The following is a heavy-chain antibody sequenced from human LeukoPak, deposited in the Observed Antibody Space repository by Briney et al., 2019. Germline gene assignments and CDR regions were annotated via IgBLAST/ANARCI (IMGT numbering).Heavy chain of an antibody. CDR1: GFTFDDYA. D-gene: IGHD6-19*01. V-gene: IGHV3-9*01. J-gene: IGHJ2*01. CDR3: AKARSSGWPGWYFDL. CDR2: ISWNSGSI. Sequence: GGSLRLSCAASGFTFDDYAMHWVRQAPGKGLEWVSGISWNSGSIGYADSVKGRFTISRDNAKNSLYLQMNSLRAEDTALYYCAKARSSGWPGWYFDLWGRGTLVTVSS.